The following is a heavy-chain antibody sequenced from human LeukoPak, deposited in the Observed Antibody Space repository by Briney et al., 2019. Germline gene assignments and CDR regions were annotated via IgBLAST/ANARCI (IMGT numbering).Heavy chain of an antibody. Sequence: GASVKVSCKASGYTFTGYYMHWVRQAPGQGLEGMGWINPNSGGTNYAQKFQGRVTMTRDTSISTAYMELSRLRSDDTAVYYCARDLSSYYDSSGYYDYWGQGTLVTVSS. V-gene: IGHV1-2*02. CDR1: GYTFTGYY. J-gene: IGHJ4*02. D-gene: IGHD3-22*01. CDR2: INPNSGGT. CDR3: ARDLSSYYDSSGYYDY.